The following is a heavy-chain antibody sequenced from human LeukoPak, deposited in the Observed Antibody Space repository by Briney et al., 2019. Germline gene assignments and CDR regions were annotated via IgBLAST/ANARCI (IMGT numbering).Heavy chain of an antibody. CDR1: GYTFSGYY. D-gene: IGHD2-2*01. CDR3: ARDSIVVVPAALLY. V-gene: IGHV1-2*02. Sequence: ASVKVSCKASGYTFSGYYMHWVRQAPGQGFEWMGWIYPNSGDTKYAQKFQGRVTVTSDTSISTAFMEVSRLTSDDTAVYYCARDSIVVVPAALLYWGQGTLVTVSS. J-gene: IGHJ4*02. CDR2: IYPNSGDT.